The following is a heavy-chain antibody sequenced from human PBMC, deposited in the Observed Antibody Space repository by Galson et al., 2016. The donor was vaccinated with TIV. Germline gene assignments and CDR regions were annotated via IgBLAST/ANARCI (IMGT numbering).Heavy chain of an antibody. CDR2: LIPLFGIT. D-gene: IGHD2/OR15-2a*01. CDR3: AKSTCYNFYYIAD. CDR1: GVTFSSYA. Sequence: SVKVSCKASGVTFSSYAISWVRQAPGQGLEWMGGLIPLFGITNYAQRFQGRVTITADASTSTAYMVLSSLRSEDTAVYYCAKSTCYNFYYIADWGQGTTVTVSS. J-gene: IGHJ6*03. V-gene: IGHV1-69*13.